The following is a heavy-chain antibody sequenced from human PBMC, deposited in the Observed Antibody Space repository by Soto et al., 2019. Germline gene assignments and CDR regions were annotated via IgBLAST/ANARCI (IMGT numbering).Heavy chain of an antibody. CDR3: AKLCIVRRAPRMRGMDV. CDR1: GESLSGYY. Sequence: QVQLQQWGAGLLKPSETLSLTCAVYGESLSGYYWSRIRQPPGKGLEWIGEISHSGSTTYTPSLKSRDTIPIDTSKNPFSLKLNSATAADRGVYYFAKLCIVRRAPRMRGMDVWGFGTTVTVSS. V-gene: IGHV4-34*01. D-gene: IGHD3-10*01. J-gene: IGHJ6*04. CDR2: ISHSGST.